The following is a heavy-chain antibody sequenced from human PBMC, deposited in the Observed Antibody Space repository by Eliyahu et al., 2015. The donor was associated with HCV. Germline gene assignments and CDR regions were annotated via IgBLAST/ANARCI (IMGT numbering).Heavy chain of an antibody. CDR2: TYYRSKWYN. J-gene: IGHJ6*03. CDR3: ARDRGGCSGGSCYLIYYYYYMDV. Sequence: SPSRGLEWLGRTYYRSKWYNDYAVSVKSRITINPDTSKNQFSLQLNSVTPEDTAVYYCARDRGGCSGGSCYLIYYYYYMDVWGKGTTVTVSS. D-gene: IGHD2-15*01. V-gene: IGHV6-1*01.